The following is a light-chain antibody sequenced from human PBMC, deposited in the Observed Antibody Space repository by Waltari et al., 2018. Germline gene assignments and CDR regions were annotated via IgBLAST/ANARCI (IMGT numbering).Light chain of an antibody. J-gene: IGLJ3*02. V-gene: IGLV2-23*01. Sequence: QSALTQPASVSGSPGQSITFSCTGTSSDVGNYNLVPCYQHFACEAPKLIIYEGTKRPPGVSDRFSGAKSGNTASLTISGLQTEDEGDYYCCSYAGDYSLVFGEGTKLTVL. CDR1: SSDVGNYNL. CDR2: EGT. CDR3: CSYAGDYSLV.